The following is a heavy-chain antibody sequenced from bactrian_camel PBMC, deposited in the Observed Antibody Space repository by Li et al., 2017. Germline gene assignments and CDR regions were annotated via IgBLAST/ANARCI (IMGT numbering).Heavy chain of an antibody. V-gene: IGHV3S40*01. CDR2: ITSGGRNT. J-gene: IGHJ4*01. D-gene: IGHD3*01. CDR1: GFTFSNYG. Sequence: VQLVESGGGLVQPGGSLRLSCAASGFTFSNYGMIWVRQAPGKGLEWVSTITSGGRNTDYADSVKGRFTISRDNAKNTVYLQMNSLKPEDTAIYYCAAAKGLPDLLRGGYLSARSYNYWGRGTQVTVS. CDR3: AAAKGLPDLLRGGYLSARSYNY.